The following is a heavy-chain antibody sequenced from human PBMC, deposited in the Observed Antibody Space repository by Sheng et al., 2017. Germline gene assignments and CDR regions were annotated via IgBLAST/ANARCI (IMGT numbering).Heavy chain of an antibody. J-gene: IGHJ4*02. CDR1: GYTFNNYD. CDR3: VRESDILAGHYTLDN. CDR2: VTPNNGGS. D-gene: IGHD3-9*01. V-gene: IGHV1-8*03. Sequence: QVQLVQSGAEVKRPGASVTVSCKASGYTFNNYDINWVRQATGQGLEWMGRVTPNNGGSIYAQKLQGRVTITRNTSISTVYMEVTSLTSDDTAMYYCVRESDILAGHYTLDNWGQGTLVTVSS.